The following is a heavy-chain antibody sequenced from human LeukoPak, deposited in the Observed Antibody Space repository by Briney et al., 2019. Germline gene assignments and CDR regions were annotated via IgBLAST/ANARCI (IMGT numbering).Heavy chain of an antibody. D-gene: IGHD6-13*01. J-gene: IGHJ4*02. CDR2: IYYSGST. CDR3: ARGGSSSSTIDY. V-gene: IGHV4-59*01. CDR1: GGSISSYY. Sequence: PSETLSLTCTVSGGSISSYYWSWIRQPPGKGLEWIGYIYYSGSTNYNPSLKSRVTISVDTSKNQFSLKLSSVTAADTAVYYCARGGSSSSTIDYWGQGTLVTVSS.